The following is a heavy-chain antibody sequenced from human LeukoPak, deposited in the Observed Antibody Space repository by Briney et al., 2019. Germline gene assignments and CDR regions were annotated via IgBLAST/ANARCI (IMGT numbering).Heavy chain of an antibody. CDR1: GFTLSSYG. Sequence: PGGSLRLSCAASGFTLSSYGMSWVRQAPGKGLEWVSAISGSGGSTYYADSVKGRFTISRDNSKNTLYLQMNSLRAEDTAVYYCAKYHDSSGNPLGYWGQGTLVTVSS. V-gene: IGHV3-23*01. D-gene: IGHD3-22*01. J-gene: IGHJ4*02. CDR2: ISGSGGST. CDR3: AKYHDSSGNPLGY.